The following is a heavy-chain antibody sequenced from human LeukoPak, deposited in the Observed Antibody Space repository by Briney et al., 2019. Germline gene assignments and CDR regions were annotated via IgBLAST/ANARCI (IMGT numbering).Heavy chain of an antibody. CDR2: IRSKAYGGTT. CDR3: TRDVAVAGTNY. Sequence: GGSLRLSCTASGLTFGDYAMSWFRQAPGKGLEWVGFIRSKAYGGTTEYAASVEGRFTISRDDSKSIAYLQMNSLKTEDTAVYYCTRDVAVAGTNYWGQGTLVTVSS. D-gene: IGHD6-19*01. CDR1: GLTFGDYA. V-gene: IGHV3-49*03. J-gene: IGHJ4*02.